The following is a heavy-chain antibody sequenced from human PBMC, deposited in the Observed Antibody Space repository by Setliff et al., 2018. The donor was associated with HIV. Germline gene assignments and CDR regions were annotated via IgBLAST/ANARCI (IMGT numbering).Heavy chain of an antibody. CDR3: ARERITIFGVVTLGHTDYYYGMDV. V-gene: IGHV1-46*01. D-gene: IGHD3-3*01. CDR2: INPSGGST. CDR1: GYTFTSYY. J-gene: IGHJ6*02. Sequence: ASVKVSCKASGYTFTSYYMHWVRQAPGQGLEWMGIINPSGGSTSYAQKFQGRVTMTRDTSTSTVYMELSSLRSEDTAVYYCARERITIFGVVTLGHTDYYYGMDVWGQGTTVTVSS.